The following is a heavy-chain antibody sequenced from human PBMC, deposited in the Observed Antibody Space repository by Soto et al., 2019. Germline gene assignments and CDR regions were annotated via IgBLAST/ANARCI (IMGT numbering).Heavy chain of an antibody. CDR3: ARRKERSGPNYFDL. J-gene: IGHJ4*02. CDR1: GDTFTKYD. CDR2: MNPSNGNA. Sequence: QMQLVQSGAEVKKPGASVKVSCKASGDTFTKYDFNWVRQATGQGLEWMGWMNPSNGNAGYAQKYRGRVTMTSNPSITTAYMELSGLRYDDTAVYYCARRKERSGPNYFDLWGQGTLVTVSS. V-gene: IGHV1-8*01. D-gene: IGHD6-25*01.